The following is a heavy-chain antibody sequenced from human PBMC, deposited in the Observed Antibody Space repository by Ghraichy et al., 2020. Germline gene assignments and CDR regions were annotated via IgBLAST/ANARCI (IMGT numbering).Heavy chain of an antibody. Sequence: GGSLRLSCAASGFSFSNYGMHWVRQAPGKGLEWVAVVSSDGGTTYYADSVKGRFTISRDNSKNTLYVQMNSLRAEDTAVYYCAKEGAAAARLAFDIWGQGTVVTVSS. V-gene: IGHV3-30*18. CDR1: GFSFSNYG. CDR2: VSSDGGTT. D-gene: IGHD6-13*01. CDR3: AKEGAAAARLAFDI. J-gene: IGHJ3*02.